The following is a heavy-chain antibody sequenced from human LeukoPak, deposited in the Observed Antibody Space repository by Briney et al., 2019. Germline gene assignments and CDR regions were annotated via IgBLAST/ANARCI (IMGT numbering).Heavy chain of an antibody. D-gene: IGHD5-12*01. CDR2: IYTSGST. Sequence: SETLSLTCTVSGGSISSGGYYWSWIRQPAGKGLEWIGRIYTSGSTNYNPSLKSRVTISVDTSKNQFSLKLSSVTAADTAVYYCARAGDLIIVAMGAFDIWGQGTMVTVSS. V-gene: IGHV4-61*02. CDR3: ARAGDLIIVAMGAFDI. CDR1: GGSISSGGYY. J-gene: IGHJ3*02.